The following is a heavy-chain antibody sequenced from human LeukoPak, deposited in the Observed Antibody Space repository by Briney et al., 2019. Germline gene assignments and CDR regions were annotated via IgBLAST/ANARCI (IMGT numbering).Heavy chain of an antibody. CDR2: TNPNSGGT. V-gene: IGHV1-2*02. CDR3: ASSVDTALVSDVGFDI. Sequence: ASVKVSCKASGYTFTSYGISWVRQAPGQGLEWMGWTNPNSGGTNYAQKFQGRVTMTRDTSISTAYMELSRLRSDDTAVYYCASSVDTALVSDVGFDIWGQGTMVTVSS. CDR1: GYTFTSYG. J-gene: IGHJ3*02. D-gene: IGHD5-18*01.